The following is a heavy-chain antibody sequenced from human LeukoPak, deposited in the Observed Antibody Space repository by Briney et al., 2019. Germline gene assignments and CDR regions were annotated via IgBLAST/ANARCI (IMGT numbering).Heavy chain of an antibody. D-gene: IGHD1-26*01. CDR2: ISPDGSDT. V-gene: IGHV3-74*01. CDR3: VRGAYSGSPDY. Sequence: PGGSLRLSRAASGFTLSSYWMHWVRQGPGKGPVWVSRISPDGSDTSYADSVKGRFTISRDNAKNTLYLQMNSLRVEDTAVYYCVRGAYSGSPDYWGQGTLVTVSS. CDR1: GFTLSSYW. J-gene: IGHJ4*02.